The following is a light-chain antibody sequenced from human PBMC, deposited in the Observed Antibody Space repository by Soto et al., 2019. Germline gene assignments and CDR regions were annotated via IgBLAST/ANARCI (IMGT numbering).Light chain of an antibody. Sequence: QSALTQPASVSGSPGQSITISCTGTSSDVGGYNYVSWYQQHPGKAPKLMIYEVSNRPSGVSNRFSGSKSGNTASLTISGLQAEDEADYFCKSYAGSNTYVFGSGTKVTV. J-gene: IGLJ1*01. CDR2: EVS. CDR1: SSDVGGYNY. CDR3: KSYAGSNTYV. V-gene: IGLV2-14*01.